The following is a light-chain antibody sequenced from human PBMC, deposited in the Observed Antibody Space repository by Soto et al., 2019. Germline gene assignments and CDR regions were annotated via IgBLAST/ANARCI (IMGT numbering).Light chain of an antibody. CDR3: QQRQYWPPIT. CDR1: QNLSSY. Sequence: EIVLTQSPATLSLSPGERATLSCRASQNLSSYLAWHQQKPGQAPRLLIYAASNRATDIPARFSGSGSGTDLTLTISSLEPEDFAVYYCQQRQYWPPITFGQGTRLEIK. CDR2: AAS. V-gene: IGKV3-11*01. J-gene: IGKJ5*01.